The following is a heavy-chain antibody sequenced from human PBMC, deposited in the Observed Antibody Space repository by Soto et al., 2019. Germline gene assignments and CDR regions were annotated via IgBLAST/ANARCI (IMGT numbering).Heavy chain of an antibody. CDR3: ARDFSGYYYCMDV. CDR2: INAGNGNT. CDR1: GYTFTSYA. D-gene: IGHD3-3*01. J-gene: IGHJ6*02. V-gene: IGHV1-3*01. Sequence: VASVKFSCKDSGYTFTSYAMHWVRQAPGQRLDWIGWINAGNGNTKYSQKFQGRVTITRDTSASTAYMELSSLRSEDTAVYYCARDFSGYYYCMDVWGQGTTVTVSS.